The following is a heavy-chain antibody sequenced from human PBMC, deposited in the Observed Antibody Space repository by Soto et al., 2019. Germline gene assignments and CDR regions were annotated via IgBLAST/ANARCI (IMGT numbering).Heavy chain of an antibody. CDR1: GASINPYY. CDR2: IYYSGSS. J-gene: IGHJ4*02. Sequence: SETLSLTCTVSGASINPYYWSWIRQPPGKGLEWIGYIYYSGSSNYNPALRSRVTISLDTSKNQFSLKLSSVTAADTAVYYCARNVDTARAYYFDYWGQGILVTVSS. V-gene: IGHV4-59*01. CDR3: ARNVDTARAYYFDY. D-gene: IGHD5-18*01.